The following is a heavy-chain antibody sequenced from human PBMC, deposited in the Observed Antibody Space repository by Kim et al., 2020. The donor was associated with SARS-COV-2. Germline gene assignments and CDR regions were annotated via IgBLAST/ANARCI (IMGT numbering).Heavy chain of an antibody. CDR1: GFTFSSYE. V-gene: IGHV3-48*03. D-gene: IGHD6-13*01. J-gene: IGHJ6*02. Sequence: GGSLRLSCAASGFTFSSYEMNWVRQAPGKGLEWVSYISSSGSTIYYADSVKGRFTISRDNAKNSLYLQMNSLRAEDTAVYYCARVIIAAAGNYYYYGMDVWGQGTTVTVSS. CDR3: ARVIIAAAGNYYYYGMDV. CDR2: ISSSGSTI.